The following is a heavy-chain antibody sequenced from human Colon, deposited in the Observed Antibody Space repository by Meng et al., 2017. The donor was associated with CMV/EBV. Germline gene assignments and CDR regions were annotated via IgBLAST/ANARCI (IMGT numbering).Heavy chain of an antibody. CDR3: ARGLLAGRNWFDP. CDR1: GITFRTYW. Sequence: GESLKISCVVSGITFRTYWMYWVRQAPGRGLVWVSHINSDGSSTNYADSVKGRFTISRDNAKNTLYLQMNSLRGEDTAVYYCARGLLAGRNWFDPWGQGTLVTVSS. CDR2: INSDGSST. V-gene: IGHV3-74*01. J-gene: IGHJ5*02.